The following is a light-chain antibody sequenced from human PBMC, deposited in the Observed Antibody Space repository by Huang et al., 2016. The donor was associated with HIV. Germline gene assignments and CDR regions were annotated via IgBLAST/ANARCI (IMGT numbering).Light chain of an antibody. V-gene: IGKV3-11*01. J-gene: IGKJ1*01. CDR2: DAS. CDR1: ESVSTY. Sequence: EIILTQSPTTLSLSPGERATLSCRASESVSTYLAWYQQKPGQAPSLLISDASNRATGIPARFSGSGSGTDFTLTISSLEPEDFAVYYCQQRSNWRTFGQGTKVEIK. CDR3: QQRSNWRT.